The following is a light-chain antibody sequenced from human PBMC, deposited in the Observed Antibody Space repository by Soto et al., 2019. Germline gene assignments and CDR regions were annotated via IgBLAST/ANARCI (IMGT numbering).Light chain of an antibody. CDR2: EVS. Sequence: ALTQPPSASGSPGQSVTISCTGTSSDVGGYKYVSWYQQHPGKVPKLMIYEVSKRPSGVPDRFSGSKSGNTASLTVSGLQAEDEADYYCSSYAGSNIDYVFGTGTKLTVL. V-gene: IGLV2-8*01. CDR3: SSYAGSNIDYV. J-gene: IGLJ1*01. CDR1: SSDVGGYKY.